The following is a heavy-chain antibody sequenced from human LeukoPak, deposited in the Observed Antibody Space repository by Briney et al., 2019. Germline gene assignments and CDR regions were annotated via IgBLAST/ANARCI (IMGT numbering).Heavy chain of an antibody. D-gene: IGHD5-18*01. Sequence: PGGSLRLSCAASGFTFEDYAMHWVRQAPGKGLEWVSGISWNSGSIGYADSVKGRFTISRDNAKNSLYLQMNSLRAEDTALYYCAKDSGYSYGTTFYYYYGMDVWGQGTTVTVSS. CDR2: ISWNSGSI. CDR1: GFTFEDYA. V-gene: IGHV3-9*01. J-gene: IGHJ6*02. CDR3: AKDSGYSYGTTFYYYYGMDV.